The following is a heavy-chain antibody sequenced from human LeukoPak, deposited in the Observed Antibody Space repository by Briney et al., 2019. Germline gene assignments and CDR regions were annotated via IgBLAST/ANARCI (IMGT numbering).Heavy chain of an antibody. J-gene: IGHJ4*02. Sequence: SGGSLRLSCAASGFTFKNYGMSWVRQAPGKGLEWVSDISGTGANTYYADSVKGRFTISRDNSKNTLYLQMSSLRGDDTAVYSCAERYGLGSSPLDYWGQGALVTVSS. CDR3: AERYGLGSSPLDY. CDR2: ISGTGANT. V-gene: IGHV3-23*01. D-gene: IGHD3-10*01. CDR1: GFTFKNYG.